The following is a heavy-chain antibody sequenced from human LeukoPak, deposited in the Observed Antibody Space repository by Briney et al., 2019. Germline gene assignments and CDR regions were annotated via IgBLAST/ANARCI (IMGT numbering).Heavy chain of an antibody. V-gene: IGHV6-1*01. Sequence: SQTLSLTCAISGDSVSSNSAAWNWIRQSPSRGLEWLGRTYYKSRWYNDYAVSVKSRITINPDTSKNQFSLQLNSVTPEDTAVYYCARENTLVRGTRNPFDYWGRGTLVTVSS. J-gene: IGHJ4*02. CDR2: TYYKSRWYN. CDR1: GDSVSSNSAA. D-gene: IGHD3-10*01. CDR3: ARENTLVRGTRNPFDY.